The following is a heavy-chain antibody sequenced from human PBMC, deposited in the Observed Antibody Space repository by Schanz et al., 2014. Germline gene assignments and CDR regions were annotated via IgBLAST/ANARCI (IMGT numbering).Heavy chain of an antibody. CDR2: TNGDGTNA. D-gene: IGHD3-22*01. V-gene: IGHV3-11*05. CDR1: GFTFSDHY. Sequence: QEQLVESGGGLVKPGGSLRLSCAASGFTFSDHYMDWVRQAPGKGLEWVSCTNGDGTNAKYADSVKGRFTISRDNSKNTLYLQMNSLRAEDTAVYYCAKDPSHGDYDYYFDYWGQGTLVTVSS. J-gene: IGHJ4*02. CDR3: AKDPSHGDYDYYFDY.